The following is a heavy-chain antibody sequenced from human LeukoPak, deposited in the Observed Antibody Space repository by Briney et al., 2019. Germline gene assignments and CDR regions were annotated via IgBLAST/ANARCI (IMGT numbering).Heavy chain of an antibody. J-gene: IGHJ4*02. CDR2: INEDGSQK. D-gene: IGHD6-13*01. V-gene: IGHV3-7*01. Sequence: GGSLRLSCAASGFTFNNYWMSWVRQAPGKGLEWVANINEDGSQKYYVDSVKGRFTISRDNAKNSLYLQMNSLRAEDTAVYYCARGIAAAGTAYWGQGTLVTVSS. CDR1: GFTFNNYW. CDR3: ARGIAAAGTAY.